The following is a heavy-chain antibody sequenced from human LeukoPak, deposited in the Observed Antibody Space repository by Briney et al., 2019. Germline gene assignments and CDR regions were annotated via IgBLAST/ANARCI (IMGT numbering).Heavy chain of an antibody. CDR3: AKAKWGYCSGGSCPLDY. CDR2: ISYDGSNK. D-gene: IGHD2-15*01. Sequence: GGSLRLSCAASGFTFSSYGMHWVRQAPGKGLEWVAVISYDGSNKYYADSVKGRFTISRDNSKNTLYLQMNSLRAEDTAVYYCAKAKWGYCSGGSCPLDYWGQGTLVTVSS. J-gene: IGHJ4*02. V-gene: IGHV3-30*18. CDR1: GFTFSSYG.